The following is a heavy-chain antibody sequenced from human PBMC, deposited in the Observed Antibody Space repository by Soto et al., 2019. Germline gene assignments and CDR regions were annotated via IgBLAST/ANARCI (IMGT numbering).Heavy chain of an antibody. J-gene: IGHJ3*02. CDR3: ARGGGYYYGSGSPGASDI. Sequence: SVKVSCKASGGTFSSYTISWVRQAPGQGLEWMGRIIPILGIANYAQKFQGRVTITADKSTSTAYMELSSLRSEDTAVYYCARGGGYYYGSGSPGASDIWGQGTMVTVSS. V-gene: IGHV1-69*02. CDR1: GGTFSSYT. CDR2: IIPILGIA. D-gene: IGHD3-10*01.